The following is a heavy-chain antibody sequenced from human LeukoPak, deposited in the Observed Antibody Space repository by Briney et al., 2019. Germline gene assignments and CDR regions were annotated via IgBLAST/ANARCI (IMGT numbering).Heavy chain of an antibody. CDR1: GYTFTSYG. V-gene: IGHV1-18*01. CDR2: ISAYNGNT. D-gene: IGHD6-19*01. CDR3: ARDRQWLVGPYYYYGMDV. Sequence: ASVKVSCKAAGYTFTSYGISWVRQAPGQGLEWMGWISAYNGNTNYAQKLQGRVTMTTDTSTSTAYMELRSLRSDDTAVYYCARDRQWLVGPYYYYGMDVWGQGTTVTVSS. J-gene: IGHJ6*02.